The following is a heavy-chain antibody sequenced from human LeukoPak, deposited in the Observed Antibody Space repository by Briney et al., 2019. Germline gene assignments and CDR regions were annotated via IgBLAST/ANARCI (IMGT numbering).Heavy chain of an antibody. J-gene: IGHJ4*02. V-gene: IGHV4-59*01. CDR1: GGSISSYY. CDR3: ARGTAAGTTGIDY. D-gene: IGHD6-13*01. Sequence: PSETLSLTCTVSGGSISSYYWSWIRQPPGKGLEWIGYIYYSGSTNYNPSLKSRVTISVDTSKNQFSLKLSSVTAADTAVCYCARGTAAGTTGIDYWGQGTLVTVSS. CDR2: IYYSGST.